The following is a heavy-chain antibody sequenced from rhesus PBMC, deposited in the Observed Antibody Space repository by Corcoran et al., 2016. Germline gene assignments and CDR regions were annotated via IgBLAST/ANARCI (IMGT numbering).Heavy chain of an antibody. V-gene: IGHV4S11*01. CDR3: AKYTALVDFPTNLRFDV. D-gene: IGHD3-40*01. J-gene: IGHJ5-1*01. Sequence: QVQLQESGPRLVKPWETLSLTCVVSGGSITNKYWTWLRQPPGKGLVWMGQINGDGSGTEYNPALKSRLILSLDTSKNQFSLTLNSVTAADTAVYFCAKYTALVDFPTNLRFDVWGAGVLVTVSS. CDR2: INGDGSGT. CDR1: GGSITNKY.